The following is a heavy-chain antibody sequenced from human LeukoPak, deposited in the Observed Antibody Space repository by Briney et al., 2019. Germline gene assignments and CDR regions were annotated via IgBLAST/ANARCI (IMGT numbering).Heavy chain of an antibody. CDR1: GFTFSSYA. CDR3: AKGAYEPGGYSYGYYYYYMDV. Sequence: GGSLRLSCAASGFTFSSYAMSWVRQAPGKGLEWVSAISGSGGSTYYADSVKGRFTISRDNSKNTLYLQMNSLRAEDTAVYYCAKGAYEPGGYSYGYYYYYMDVWGKGTTVTVSS. CDR2: ISGSGGST. D-gene: IGHD5-18*01. J-gene: IGHJ6*03. V-gene: IGHV3-23*01.